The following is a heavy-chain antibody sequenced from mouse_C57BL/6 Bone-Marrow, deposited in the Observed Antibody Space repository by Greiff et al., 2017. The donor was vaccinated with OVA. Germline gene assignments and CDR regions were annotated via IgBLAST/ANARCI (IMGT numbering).Heavy chain of an antibody. Sequence: QVQLQQSGAELARPGASVKLSCKASGYTFTSYGLRWVKQSTGQGLEWIGEIYPRSGNTYYNEKFQGKATLTADKSSSTAYMELSSLTSEDSAVEFCAIDYYSTRGYFDVWGTGTTVTVSS. V-gene: IGHV1-81*01. J-gene: IGHJ1*03. CDR1: GYTFTSYG. CDR3: AIDYYSTRGYFDV. CDR2: IYPRSGNT. D-gene: IGHD1-1*01.